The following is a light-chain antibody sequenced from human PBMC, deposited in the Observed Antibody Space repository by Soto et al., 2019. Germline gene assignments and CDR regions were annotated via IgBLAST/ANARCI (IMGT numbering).Light chain of an antibody. J-gene: IGKJ1*01. CDR3: QHYNNWPVT. CDR1: QSVSTN. V-gene: IGKV3-15*01. Sequence: EIVMTQSPATLSVSRGERATLSCRASQSVSTNLAWYQQKFCQAPRLLIYGASTRATGIPARFSGSGSGTEFTLAISSLQSEDFAVYYCQHYNNWPVTFGQGTKVEIK. CDR2: GAS.